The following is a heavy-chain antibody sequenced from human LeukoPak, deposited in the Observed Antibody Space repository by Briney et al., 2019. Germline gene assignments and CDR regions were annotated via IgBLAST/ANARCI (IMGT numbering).Heavy chain of an antibody. J-gene: IGHJ4*02. CDR2: IRYDGSNK. V-gene: IGHV3-30*02. CDR1: GFIFSNYG. Sequence: PGGSLRLSCAASGFIFSNYGMHWVRQAPGKGLEWVAFIRYDGSNKYYVDSVKGRFIISRDNSKNTLYLQMNSLRPEDTAVYYCAKGYYSTIDYWGQGTLVAVSS. CDR3: AKGYYSTIDY. D-gene: IGHD6-13*01.